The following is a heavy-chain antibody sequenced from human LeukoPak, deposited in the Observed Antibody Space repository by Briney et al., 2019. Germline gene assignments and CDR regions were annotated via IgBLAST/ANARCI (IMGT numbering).Heavy chain of an antibody. D-gene: IGHD6-19*01. J-gene: IGHJ4*02. CDR3: ARPDTSAWYFDY. CDR1: GGSISSDY. CDR2: IYYSGNT. V-gene: IGHV4-59*01. Sequence: SETLSLTCTVSGGSISSDYWSWIRQPPGKGLEWIGYIYYSGNTNYNPSLKSRVSISVDMSKNQFSLKLSSVTAADTAVYYCARPDTSAWYFDYWGQGTLVTVSS.